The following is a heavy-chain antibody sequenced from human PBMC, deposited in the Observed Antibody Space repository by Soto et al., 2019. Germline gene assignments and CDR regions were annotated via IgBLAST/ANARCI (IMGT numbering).Heavy chain of an antibody. Sequence: EVQLLESGGGLIQPGGSLRLCCAASGFTVGKFVMRWVRQTPGTGLEWVSTITETGADTYYTDSVKGRFTISRDNSTNTLYLQLTTLRAEDTALYYCTKASSDRNHMEVWGPGTTVTVSS. V-gene: IGHV3-23*01. CDR2: ITETGADT. CDR1: GFTVGKFV. CDR3: TKASSDRNHMEV. J-gene: IGHJ6*02.